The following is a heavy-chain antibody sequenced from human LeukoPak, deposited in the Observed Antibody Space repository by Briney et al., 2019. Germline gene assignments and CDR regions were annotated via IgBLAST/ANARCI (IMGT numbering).Heavy chain of an antibody. Sequence: GGSLRLSCAASGFTFSDYYMSWIRQAPGKGLEWVSYISSSGSTIYYADSVKGRSTISRDNAKNSLYLQMNSLRAEDTAVYYCARDGFITMVRGVMDYWGQGTLVTVSS. D-gene: IGHD3-10*01. J-gene: IGHJ4*02. CDR1: GFTFSDYY. V-gene: IGHV3-11*04. CDR2: ISSSGSTI. CDR3: ARDGFITMVRGVMDY.